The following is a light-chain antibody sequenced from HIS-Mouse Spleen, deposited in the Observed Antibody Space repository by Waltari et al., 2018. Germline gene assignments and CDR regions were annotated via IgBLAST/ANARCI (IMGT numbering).Light chain of an antibody. CDR3: AAWDDSLSGPWV. CDR1: SSTIGRPY. J-gene: IGLJ3*02. V-gene: IGLV1-47*01. CDR2: RNN. Sequence: QSVLTQPPPPPGTPGQRVTISCSGSSSTIGRPYVYLYQPLPGTAPKLLIDRNNQRPSGVPDRFSGSKSGTSASLAISGLRSEDEADYYCAAWDDSLSGPWVFGGGTKLTVL.